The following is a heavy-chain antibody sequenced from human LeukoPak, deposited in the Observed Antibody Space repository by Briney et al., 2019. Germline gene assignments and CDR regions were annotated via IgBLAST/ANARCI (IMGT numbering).Heavy chain of an antibody. J-gene: IGHJ6*02. D-gene: IGHD2-2*01. CDR3: AKGGDCSSTSCYQYYYYYGMDV. Sequence: GGSLRLSCAASGFTLSSYAMSWVRQAPGKGLEWVSAISGSGGSTYYADSVKGRFTISRDNSKNTLYLQMNSLRAEDTAVYYCAKGGDCSSTSCYQYYYYYGMDVWGQGTTVTVSS. CDR1: GFTLSSYA. V-gene: IGHV3-23*01. CDR2: ISGSGGST.